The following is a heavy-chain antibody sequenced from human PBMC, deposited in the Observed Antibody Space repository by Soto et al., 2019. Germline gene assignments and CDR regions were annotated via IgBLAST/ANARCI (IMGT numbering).Heavy chain of an antibody. CDR1: GGSIRSYY. D-gene: IGHD5-18*01. V-gene: IGHV4-59*01. CDR2: IFYSGST. CDR3: ARGAADTAMVDS. J-gene: IGHJ4*02. Sequence: SETLSLTCTVSGGSIRSYYWTWIRQPPGKGLEWLGYIFYSGSTFYNPSLKSRVTISIHTSKSQLSLQLTSVTAADTAVYYCARGAADTAMVDSWGQGTLVTVSS.